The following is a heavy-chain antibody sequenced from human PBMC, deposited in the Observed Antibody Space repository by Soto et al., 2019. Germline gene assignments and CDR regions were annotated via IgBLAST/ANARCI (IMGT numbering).Heavy chain of an antibody. CDR2: IYYSGCT. J-gene: IGHJ5*02. V-gene: IGHV4-31*03. CDR1: GGSLSSGGYY. Sequence: QVQLQESGPGLVTPSQTPSLTCTVSGGSLSSGGYYWSWIRQHPGMGVEWLGYIYYSGCTDYKPALKSRVTISVDTSKNQFTLKLSSVTAADTAVYYCARSVFPWGRGTLVTVSS. CDR3: ARSVFP.